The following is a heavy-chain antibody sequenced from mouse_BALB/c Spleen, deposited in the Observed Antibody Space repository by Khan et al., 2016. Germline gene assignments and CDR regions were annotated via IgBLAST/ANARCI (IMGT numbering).Heavy chain of an antibody. D-gene: IGHD3-1*01. V-gene: IGHV9-2-1*01. Sequence: QIQLVQSGPELKKPGETVKISCKATGYTFTDYSMHWVKQAPGKGLKWMGWINTETGEPTYADDFKGRFAFSLETSASTAYLQINNLKNEDTATXFCASSSGYYAMDYWGQGTSVTVSS. CDR1: GYTFTDYS. CDR2: INTETGEP. J-gene: IGHJ4*01. CDR3: ASSSGYYAMDY.